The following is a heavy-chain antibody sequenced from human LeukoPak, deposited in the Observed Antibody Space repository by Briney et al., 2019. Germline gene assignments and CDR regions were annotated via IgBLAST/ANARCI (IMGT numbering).Heavy chain of an antibody. CDR2: IYYSGST. Sequence: PSETLSLTCTVSGGSISSYYWSWIRQPPGKGLEWIGYIYYSGSTNYNPSLKSRVTISVDTSKNLFSLKLSSVTAADTAVYYCARSDFPNYYYYMDVWGKGTTVTVSS. J-gene: IGHJ6*03. CDR1: GGSISSYY. V-gene: IGHV4-59*08. CDR3: ARSDFPNYYYYMDV. D-gene: IGHD3-3*01.